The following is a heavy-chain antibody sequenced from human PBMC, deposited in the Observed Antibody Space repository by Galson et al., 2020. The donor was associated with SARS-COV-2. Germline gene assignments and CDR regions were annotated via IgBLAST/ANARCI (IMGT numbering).Heavy chain of an antibody. CDR2: IKQDGSEK. J-gene: IGHJ4*02. CDR3: ARDLIEYYYDSSGYYPLESYFDY. CDR1: GFTFSSYW. Sequence: GESLKISCAASGFTFSSYWMSWVRQAPGKGLEWVANIKQDGSEKYYVDSVKGRFTISRDNAKNSLYLQMNSLRAEDTAVYYCARDLIEYYYDSSGYYPLESYFDYWGQGTLVTVSS. V-gene: IGHV3-7*01. D-gene: IGHD3-22*01.